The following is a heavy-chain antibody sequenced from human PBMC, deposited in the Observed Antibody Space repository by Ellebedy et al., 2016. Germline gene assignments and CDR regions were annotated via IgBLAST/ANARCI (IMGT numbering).Heavy chain of an antibody. V-gene: IGHV4-59*01. Sequence: GSLRLSXAVSGGDFDSYYWSWIRQPPGKPLEWIAFVYYTGSTNYNLSLKSRVTMSVDTSKRQFSLDLTSVTAADTAIYFCARIKQWPLKIDYWGQGIQVTVSS. CDR2: VYYTGST. D-gene: IGHD6-19*01. J-gene: IGHJ4*02. CDR1: GGDFDSYY. CDR3: ARIKQWPLKIDY.